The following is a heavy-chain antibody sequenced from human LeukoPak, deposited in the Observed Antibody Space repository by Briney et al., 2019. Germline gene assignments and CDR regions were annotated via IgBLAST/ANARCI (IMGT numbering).Heavy chain of an antibody. CDR2: ISAYNGNT. V-gene: IGHV1-18*01. D-gene: IGHD2-2*01. CDR1: GYTFTSYG. Sequence: GASVKVSCKASGYTFTSYGISWVRQAPGQGLEWMGWISAYNGNTNYAQKLQGRVTMTTDTSTSTAYMELRSLRSDDTAVYYCARDVSDIVVVPAAMVAFEIWGQGTMVTVSS. CDR3: ARDVSDIVVVPAAMVAFEI. J-gene: IGHJ3*02.